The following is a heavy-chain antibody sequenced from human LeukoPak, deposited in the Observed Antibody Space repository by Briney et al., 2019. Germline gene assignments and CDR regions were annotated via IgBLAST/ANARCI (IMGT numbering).Heavy chain of an antibody. V-gene: IGHV1-8*01. CDR3: ARVVMKAFYYYYMDV. CDR2: MNPTSGDT. J-gene: IGHJ6*03. Sequence: GASVKVSCKASGYTFSDYDVNWVRQAPGQGLEWMGWMNPTSGDTGYAQKFQGRVTMTRSMSKNTAYMELSRLRSEDTAAYFCARVVMKAFYYYYMDVWGKGTTVTVSS. CDR1: GYTFSDYD. D-gene: IGHD2-21*01.